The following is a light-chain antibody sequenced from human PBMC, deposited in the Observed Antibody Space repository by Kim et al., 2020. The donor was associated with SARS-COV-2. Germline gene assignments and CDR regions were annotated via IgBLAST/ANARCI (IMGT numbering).Light chain of an antibody. Sequence: ASVGDRVTITCRASQSISSWLAWYQQKPGKAPKLLIYKASSLESGVPSRFSGSGSGTDVTLTISSLQPDDFATYYCQQYNSYPWTFGQGTKVDIK. J-gene: IGKJ1*01. CDR1: QSISSW. V-gene: IGKV1-5*03. CDR3: QQYNSYPWT. CDR2: KAS.